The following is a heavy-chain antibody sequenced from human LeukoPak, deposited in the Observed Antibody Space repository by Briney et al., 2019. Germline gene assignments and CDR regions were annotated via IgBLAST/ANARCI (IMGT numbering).Heavy chain of an antibody. CDR1: GGSISSGHYY. V-gene: IGHV4-30-4*01. CDR2: IYYSGSA. J-gene: IGHJ5*02. Sequence: SQTLSLTCSVSGGSISSGHYYWSWIRQPPGKGLEWIGYIYYSGSAYYNPSLKSRVTISVDTSKNQFSLNLSSVTAADTAVYSCARAPEQFSSSWYWFDPWGQGTLVTVSS. D-gene: IGHD6-13*01. CDR3: ARAPEQFSSSWYWFDP.